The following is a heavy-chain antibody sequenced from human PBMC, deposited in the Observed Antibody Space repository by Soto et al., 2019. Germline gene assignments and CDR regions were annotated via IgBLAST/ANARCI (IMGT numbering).Heavy chain of an antibody. D-gene: IGHD2-2*02. V-gene: IGHV4-34*01. J-gene: IGHJ6*02. Sequence: SETLSLTCAVYGGSFSGYYWSWIRLPPGKGLEWIGEINHSGSTNYNPSLKSRVTISVDTSKNQFSLKLSSVTAADTAVYYCARGSVPAAISGYYYYYGMDVWGQGTTVTVSS. CDR3: ARGSVPAAISGYYYYYGMDV. CDR1: GGSFSGYY. CDR2: INHSGST.